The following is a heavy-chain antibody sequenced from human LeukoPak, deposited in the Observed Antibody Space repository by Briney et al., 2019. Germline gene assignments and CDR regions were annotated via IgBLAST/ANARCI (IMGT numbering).Heavy chain of an antibody. Sequence: PSETLSLTCSVSGDSFSRSNYYGGWDRQSPGRGREGVGSMYFSGSTFYTPSLESRVTISGDTSKNQLSLKLSSVSAADTAVYYCVRLFCATSACPRGYVHHWGQGTRVIVSS. CDR2: MYFSGST. V-gene: IGHV4-39*01. CDR1: GDSFSRSNYY. D-gene: IGHD1-26*01. J-gene: IGHJ1*01. CDR3: VRLFCATSACPRGYVHH.